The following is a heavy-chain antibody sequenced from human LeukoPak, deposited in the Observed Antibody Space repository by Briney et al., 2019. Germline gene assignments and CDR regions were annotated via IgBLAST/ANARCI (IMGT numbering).Heavy chain of an antibody. V-gene: IGHV3-23*01. CDR3: ATRIDCSGGSCSDAFEI. D-gene: IGHD2-15*01. Sequence: PGGSLRLSCAASGFTFRTYAMSWVRQAPGKGLEWVSVISASGTGTYYADSVKGRFTISRDNSKNTLYLQMNSLRAEDTAVYYCATRIDCSGGSCSDAFEIWGQGTMVTVSS. J-gene: IGHJ3*02. CDR1: GFTFRTYA. CDR2: ISASGTGT.